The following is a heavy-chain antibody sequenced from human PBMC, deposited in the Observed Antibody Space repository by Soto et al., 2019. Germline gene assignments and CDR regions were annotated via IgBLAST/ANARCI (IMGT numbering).Heavy chain of an antibody. CDR1: GDTYSSYL. CDR3: ARDNGFDP. Sequence: GAPVKLSCKASGDTYSSYLISWVRKTPGQGLEWMGGMIPNSDTTNYAQKFQGRVTITTDKSISTAYMELSSLRSEDTDVYYCARDNGFDPWGQGTLVTVSS. V-gene: IGHV1-69*05. J-gene: IGHJ5*02. CDR2: MIPNSDTT.